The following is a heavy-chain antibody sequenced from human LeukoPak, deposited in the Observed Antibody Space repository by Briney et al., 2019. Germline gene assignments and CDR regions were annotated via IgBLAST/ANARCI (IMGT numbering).Heavy chain of an antibody. CDR2: IYYSGST. CDR1: GGSISSYY. D-gene: IGHD3-16*02. V-gene: IGHV4-59*12. J-gene: IGHJ4*02. Sequence: SETLSLTCTVSGGSISSYYWSWIRQPPGKGLEWIGYIYYSGSTNYNPSLKSRVTISVDTSKNQFSLKLSSVTAADTAVYYCARGYYDYVWGSYRTTSFDYWGQGTLVTVSS. CDR3: ARGYYDYVWGSYRTTSFDY.